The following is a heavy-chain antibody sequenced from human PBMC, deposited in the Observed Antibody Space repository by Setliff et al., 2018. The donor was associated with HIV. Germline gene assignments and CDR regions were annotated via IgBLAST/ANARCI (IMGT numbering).Heavy chain of an antibody. D-gene: IGHD5-12*01. CDR1: GFTFSTYA. Sequence: GGSLRLSCAASGFTFSTYAMNWVRQAPGKGLEWVSDISGGAGSTHYADSVKGRFTISRDNSKNTLYLQMNSLRAEDTGVYYCHSGYDTEEQSYFDYWGQGALVTVSS. CDR3: HSGYDTEEQSYFDY. V-gene: IGHV3-23*01. J-gene: IGHJ4*02. CDR2: ISGGAGST.